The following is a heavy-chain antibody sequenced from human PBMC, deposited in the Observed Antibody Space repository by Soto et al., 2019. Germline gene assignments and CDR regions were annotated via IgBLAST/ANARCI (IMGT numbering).Heavy chain of an antibody. D-gene: IGHD2-15*01. Sequence: SVKVSCKASGGTFSSYAISWVRQAPGQGLEWMGGIIPIFGTANYAQKFQGRVTITADESTSTAYMELSSLRSEDTAVYYCARVGYCSGGSCYNYYYGMDIWGQGTTVTVSS. CDR3: ARVGYCSGGSCYNYYYGMDI. CDR2: IIPIFGTA. J-gene: IGHJ6*02. CDR1: GGTFSSYA. V-gene: IGHV1-69*13.